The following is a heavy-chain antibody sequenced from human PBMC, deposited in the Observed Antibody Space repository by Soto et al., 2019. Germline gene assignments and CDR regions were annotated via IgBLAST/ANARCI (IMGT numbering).Heavy chain of an antibody. CDR1: GFTFNNYA. CDR3: ASDPTAGGAEPHVSS. V-gene: IGHV3-30*01. Sequence: QVQLVESGGGVVKPGRSLTVSCVASGFTFNNYAMYWVRQPPGKGLEWVALIIHDGSKAHYADSVKGRFTISRDNSKNTLYLQMNSLRTEHTAVFYCASDPTAGGAEPHVSSWGQGTRVTVSS. J-gene: IGHJ5*02. CDR2: IIHDGSKA. D-gene: IGHD2-21*01.